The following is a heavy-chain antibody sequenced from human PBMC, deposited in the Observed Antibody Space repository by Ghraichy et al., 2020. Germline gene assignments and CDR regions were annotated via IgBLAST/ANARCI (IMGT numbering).Heavy chain of an antibody. CDR2: INKNGKNT. Sequence: GESLRLSCGASGATLSSYNMNWVRQAPGEGLEWLSYINKNGKNTYYADSVKGRFTISRDNVRNSLYLQLSSLRDDDTALYYCATDDYDYSDVISWGQGTLVTVAS. CDR3: ATDDYDYSDVIS. CDR1: GATLSSYN. V-gene: IGHV3-48*02. J-gene: IGHJ5*02. D-gene: IGHD3-22*01.